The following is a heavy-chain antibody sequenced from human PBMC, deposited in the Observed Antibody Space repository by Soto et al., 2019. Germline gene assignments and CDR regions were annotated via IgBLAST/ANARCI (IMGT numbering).Heavy chain of an antibody. V-gene: IGHV4-30-4*01. CDR2: IYYSGST. CDR1: DGSISSGDDH. J-gene: IGHJ5*02. CDR3: ARGGSGDNWLDP. Sequence: SETMRVPWTVADGSISSGDDHWIWINKPPGKGLEWIGYIYYSGSTYYNPSLKSRVSISADTSKNQLSLSLTSVTVADTAVYYCARGGSGDNWLDPCGQGIRVTVSS.